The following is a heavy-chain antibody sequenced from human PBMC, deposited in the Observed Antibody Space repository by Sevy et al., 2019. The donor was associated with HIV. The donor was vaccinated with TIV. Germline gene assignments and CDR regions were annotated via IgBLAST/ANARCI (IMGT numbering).Heavy chain of an antibody. D-gene: IGHD2-21*02. J-gene: IGHJ4*02. CDR1: GFTFSNYD. CDR3: ARLVSCGGDCYYLDS. CDR2: ISHDERYK. V-gene: IGHV3-30*04. Sequence: GGSLRLSCAASGFTFSNYDMHWVRQAPGKGLDWVAVISHDERYKNYAESFKVRFTISWDNFKNTLFLQMDSLRPEDTAVYFCARLVSCGGDCYYLDSWGQGALVTVSS.